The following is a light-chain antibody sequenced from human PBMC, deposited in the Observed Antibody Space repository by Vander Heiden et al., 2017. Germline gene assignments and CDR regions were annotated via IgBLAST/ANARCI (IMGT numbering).Light chain of an antibody. J-gene: IGKJ4*01. Sequence: AIQLTQSPSSRSASVGERVTITCRASQGIRSALAWYQQKQGKVPKLLIYDAATLEIGVTSRFSGSGSGTDFTLTISSLQPEDFATYYCQQFNIYPLSFGGGTKVEIK. V-gene: IGKV1-13*02. CDR1: QGIRSA. CDR3: QQFNIYPLS. CDR2: DAA.